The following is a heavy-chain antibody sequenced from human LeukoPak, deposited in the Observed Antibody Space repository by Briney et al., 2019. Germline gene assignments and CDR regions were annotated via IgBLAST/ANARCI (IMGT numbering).Heavy chain of an antibody. V-gene: IGHV3-9*01. Sequence: GGSLRLSCAASGFTFDDYAMLWVRQAPGKGLEWVSGISWNSGSIGYADSVKGRFTISRDNAKNSLYLQMNSLRAEDTALYYCAKDMSSSGTLDYWGQGTLVTVSS. CDR3: AKDMSSSGTLDY. CDR2: ISWNSGSI. J-gene: IGHJ4*02. CDR1: GFTFDDYA. D-gene: IGHD3-22*01.